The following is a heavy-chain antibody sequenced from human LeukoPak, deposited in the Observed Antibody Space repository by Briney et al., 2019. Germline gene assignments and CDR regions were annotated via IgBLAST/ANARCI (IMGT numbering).Heavy chain of an antibody. CDR3: AREKRESYYSLDY. J-gene: IGHJ4*02. V-gene: IGHV1-2*06. D-gene: IGHD1-26*01. CDR1: GYTFTDYY. CDR2: INPNSGGT. Sequence: ASVKVSCKASGYTFTDYYMHWVRQAPGQGLEWMGRINPNSGGTDSAQKFQGRVTITADESTSTAYMELSSLRSEDTAVYYCAREKRESYYSLDYWGQGTLVTVSS.